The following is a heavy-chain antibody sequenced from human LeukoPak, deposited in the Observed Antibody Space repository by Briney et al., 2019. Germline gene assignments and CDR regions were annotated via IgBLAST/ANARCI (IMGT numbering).Heavy chain of an antibody. V-gene: IGHV1-2*04. J-gene: IGHJ4*02. CDR2: INPNSGGT. CDR3: ARARNYYDSSGYPPKYFDY. D-gene: IGHD3-22*01. CDR1: RYTFTGYY. Sequence: ASVKDSCKASRYTFTGYYMHWVRQAPGQGLEWMGWINPNSGGTNYAQKFQGWVTMTRDTSISTAYMELSRLRSDDTAVYYCARARNYYDSSGYPPKYFDYWGQGTLVTVSS.